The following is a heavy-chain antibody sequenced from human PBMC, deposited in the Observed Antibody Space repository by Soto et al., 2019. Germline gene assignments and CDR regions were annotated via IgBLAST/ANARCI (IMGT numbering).Heavy chain of an antibody. CDR3: ARDSTHDYGVLRGAFDI. CDR2: INPNSGGT. V-gene: IGHV1-2*04. J-gene: IGHJ3*02. Sequence: ASVKVSCKASGYTFTGYYMHWVRQAPGQGLEWMGWINPNSGGTNYAQKFQGWVTMTRDTSISTAYMELSRLRSDDTAVYYCARDSTHDYGVLRGAFDIWGQGTMVTVSS. CDR1: GYTFTGYY. D-gene: IGHD4-17*01.